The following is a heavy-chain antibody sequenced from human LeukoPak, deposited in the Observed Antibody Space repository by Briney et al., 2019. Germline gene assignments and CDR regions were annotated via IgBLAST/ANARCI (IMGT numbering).Heavy chain of an antibody. CDR2: ISSSSSYI. CDR1: GFTFGSYS. J-gene: IGHJ6*02. V-gene: IGHV3-21*01. Sequence: GGSLRLSCAASGFTFGSYSMNWVRQAPGKGLEWVSSISSSSSYIYYADSVKGRFTISRDNAKNSLYLQMNSLRAEDTAVYYCARDSDQLLRYTSYYYGMDVWGQGTTVTVSS. CDR3: ARDSDQLLRYTSYYYGMDV. D-gene: IGHD2-2*01.